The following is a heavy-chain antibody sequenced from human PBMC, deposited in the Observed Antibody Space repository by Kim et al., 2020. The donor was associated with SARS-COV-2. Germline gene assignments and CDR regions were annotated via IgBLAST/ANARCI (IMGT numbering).Heavy chain of an antibody. D-gene: IGHD6-19*01. J-gene: IGHJ4*02. CDR3: ARRAYSSGWWYFDY. Sequence: GGSLRLSCAASGLTFRSYWMHWVRQGPGKGLVWVSRINSDGSSTCYADSVKGRFTISRDNAKNTLYLQMNSLRDEDTAVYYCARRAYSSGWWYFDYWGQGILVTVSS. CDR1: GLTFRSYW. V-gene: IGHV3-74*01. CDR2: INSDGSST.